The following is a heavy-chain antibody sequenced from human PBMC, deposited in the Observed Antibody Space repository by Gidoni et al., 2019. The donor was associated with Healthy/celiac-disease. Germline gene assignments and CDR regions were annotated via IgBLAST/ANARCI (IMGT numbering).Heavy chain of an antibody. D-gene: IGHD3-3*01. CDR2: ISSNGGST. V-gene: IGHV3-64*01. CDR1: GFTFSSYA. Sequence: EVQLVESGGGLVQPGGSLRLSCAASGFTFSSYAMHWVRQAPGKGLEYVSAISSNGGSTYYANSVKGRFTISRDNSKNTLYLQMGSLRAEDMAVYYCARELNYDFWSGYGYWGQGTLVTVSS. J-gene: IGHJ4*02. CDR3: ARELNYDFWSGYGY.